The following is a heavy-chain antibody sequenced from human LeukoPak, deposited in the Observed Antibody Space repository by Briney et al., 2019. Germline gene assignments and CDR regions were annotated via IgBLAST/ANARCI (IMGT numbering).Heavy chain of an antibody. J-gene: IGHJ4*02. CDR1: GFTFRDYY. CDR3: ARTSYPWN. D-gene: IGHD3-16*02. V-gene: IGHV3-11*01. Sequence: GGSLRLSCAASGFTFRDYYMGWIRQAPGKGLEWISYISETGTTIYQPDSVKGRFSISRDNAKNSLFLQMNRLRPEDTAAYYCARTSYPWNWGQGTLVTVSS. CDR2: ISETGTTI.